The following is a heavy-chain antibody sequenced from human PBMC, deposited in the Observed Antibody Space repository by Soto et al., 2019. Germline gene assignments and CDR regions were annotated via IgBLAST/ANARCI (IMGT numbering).Heavy chain of an antibody. CDR2: ISYDGSNK. J-gene: IGHJ2*01. CDR3: ARPLWRDDYNWGYLDL. Sequence: QVQLVESGGGVVQPGRSLRLSCAASGFTFSSYAMHWVRQAPGKGLEWVAVISYDGSNKYYADSVKGRFTISRDNSKNTLYLQMKSLRTEDPAVYYCARPLWRDDYNWGYLDLWGRGTLVTVSS. D-gene: IGHD4-4*01. CDR1: GFTFSSYA. V-gene: IGHV3-30-3*01.